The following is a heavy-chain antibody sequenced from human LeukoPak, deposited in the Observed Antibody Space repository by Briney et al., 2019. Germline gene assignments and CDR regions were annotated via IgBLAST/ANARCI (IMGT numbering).Heavy chain of an antibody. J-gene: IGHJ6*02. D-gene: IGHD3-3*01. CDR1: GGSISSGDYY. Sequence: PSEALSLTCTVSGGSISSGDYYWNWIRQPPGKGLEWIGYIYYSGSTNYNPSLKSRVTISVDTSKNQFSLKLSAVTAADTAVYYCARHDFWSGYPARFYGLDVWGQGTTVTVSS. CDR3: ARHDFWSGYPARFYGLDV. V-gene: IGHV4-61*08. CDR2: IYYSGST.